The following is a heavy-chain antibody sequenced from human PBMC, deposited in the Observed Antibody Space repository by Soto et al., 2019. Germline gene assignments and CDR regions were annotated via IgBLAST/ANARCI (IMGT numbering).Heavy chain of an antibody. J-gene: IGHJ5*02. D-gene: IGHD6-13*01. CDR1: GFTFSSYS. CDR3: ARDAGWFDP. V-gene: IGHV3-48*04. Sequence: GGSLRLSCAASGFTFSSYSMNWVRQAPGKGLEWVSYISSSSSTIYYADSVKGRFTISRDNAKNSLYLQMNSLRAEDTSVDYCARDAGWFDPWGQGTLVTVSS. CDR2: ISSSSSTI.